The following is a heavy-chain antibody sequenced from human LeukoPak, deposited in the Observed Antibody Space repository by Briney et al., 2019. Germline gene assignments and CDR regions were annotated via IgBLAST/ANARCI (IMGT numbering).Heavy chain of an antibody. V-gene: IGHV3-7*01. CDR3: ARKRYYYESSTYGWFDS. D-gene: IGHD3-22*01. CDR1: GFAFDTSW. CDR2: IKPDGSET. Sequence: GGSLRLSCAGSGFAFDTSWMSWVRQAPGKGLEWVANIKPDGSETSYVDSVEGRFTISRDNAKKSLYLQMTNLRAEDTAIYYCARKRYYYESSTYGWFDSWGQGTLVAVSS. J-gene: IGHJ5*01.